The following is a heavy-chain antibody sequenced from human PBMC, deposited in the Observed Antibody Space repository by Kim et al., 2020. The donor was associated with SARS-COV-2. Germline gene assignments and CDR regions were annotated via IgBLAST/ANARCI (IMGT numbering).Heavy chain of an antibody. D-gene: IGHD3-10*01. J-gene: IGHJ3*01. V-gene: IGHV1-3*01. CDR3: AREGHEGGYLT. CDR2: NT. Sequence: NTRYSQTLQGRVAITRDTSANTAYLEMNRLRSEDTAMYYCAREGHEGGYLTWGQGTMVIVS.